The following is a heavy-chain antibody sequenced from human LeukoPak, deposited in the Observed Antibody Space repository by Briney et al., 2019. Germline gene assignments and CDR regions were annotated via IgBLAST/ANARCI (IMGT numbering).Heavy chain of an antibody. V-gene: IGHV4-4*02. CDR1: GGSISSSNW. D-gene: IGHD6-19*01. J-gene: IGHJ5*02. CDR3: ARFGIAVAGTLKTGIDP. CDR2: IYHSGST. Sequence: SETLSLTCAVSGGSISSSNWWSWVRQPPGKGLEWIGEIYHSGSTNYNPSLKSRVTISVDKSKNQFSLKLSSVTAADTAVYYCARFGIAVAGTLKTGIDPWGQGTLVTVSS.